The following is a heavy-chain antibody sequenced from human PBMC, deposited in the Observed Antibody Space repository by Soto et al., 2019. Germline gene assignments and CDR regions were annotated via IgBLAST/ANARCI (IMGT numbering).Heavy chain of an antibody. CDR1: GYTFTSYG. Sequence: ASVKVSCKASGYTFTSYGISWVRQAPGQGLEWMGWISAYNGNTNYAQKLQGRVTMTTDTSTSTAYMELRSLRSDDTAVYYCARATYYDFWGGPYYYYGMDVWGQGTTVTVYS. J-gene: IGHJ6*02. D-gene: IGHD3-3*01. CDR2: ISAYNGNT. CDR3: ARATYYDFWGGPYYYYGMDV. V-gene: IGHV1-18*01.